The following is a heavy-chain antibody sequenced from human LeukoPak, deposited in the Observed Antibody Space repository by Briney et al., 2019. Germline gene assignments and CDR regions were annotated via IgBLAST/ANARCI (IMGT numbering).Heavy chain of an antibody. D-gene: IGHD3-10*01. J-gene: IGHJ4*02. V-gene: IGHV4-59*08. CDR1: GASLTGHY. Sequence: SETLSLTCTVSGASLTGHYWGWFRQPPGKGQEWIGDIHYTGTIRYNPSLKSRIIISLDTSNSQFYLNLRSLTAADTAIYSCARIPGRSPDFWSPGTLVTVSS. CDR3: ARIPGRSPDF. CDR2: IHYTGTI.